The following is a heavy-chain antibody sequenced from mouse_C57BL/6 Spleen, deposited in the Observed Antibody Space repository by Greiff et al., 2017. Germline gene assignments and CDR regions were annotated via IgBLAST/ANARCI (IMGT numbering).Heavy chain of an antibody. CDR1: GYSFTDYN. V-gene: IGHV1-39*01. CDR2: INPNYGTT. J-gene: IGHJ2*01. Sequence: VQLKESGPELVKPGASVKISCKASGYSFTDYNMNWVKQSNGKSLEWIGVINPNYGTTSYNQKFKGKATLTVDQSSSTAYMQLNRLTSEDSAVYYCARSDYYGSSYDYFDYWGQGTTLTVSS. CDR3: ARSDYYGSSYDYFDY. D-gene: IGHD1-1*01.